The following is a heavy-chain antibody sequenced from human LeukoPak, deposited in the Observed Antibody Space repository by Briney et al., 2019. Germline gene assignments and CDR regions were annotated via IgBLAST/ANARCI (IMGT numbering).Heavy chain of an antibody. CDR1: GFTVSSND. CDR3: ASDRRGYGGNFDY. Sequence: GGSLRLSCVASGFTVSSNDMSCVRQAPGKGLEWVSVVYSGGTTSYADSVKGRFTISRDKSKNTLYLQMNSLRAEDTAVYYCASDRRGYGGNFDYWGLGTLVTVSS. CDR2: VYSGGTT. D-gene: IGHD4-23*01. V-gene: IGHV3-66*01. J-gene: IGHJ4*02.